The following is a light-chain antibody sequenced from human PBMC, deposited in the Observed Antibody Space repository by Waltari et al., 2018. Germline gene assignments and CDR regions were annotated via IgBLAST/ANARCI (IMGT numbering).Light chain of an antibody. Sequence: QSALTQPASVSGSPGQSIPISCTGTSSDVGGYNYVPWYQQHPGRAPKLLIYEVSNRPSGVSNRFSGSKSGNTASLTISGLQAEDEADYYCSSYTSSISLAFGGGTKLTVL. J-gene: IGLJ2*01. CDR2: EVS. CDR3: SSYTSSISLA. V-gene: IGLV2-14*01. CDR1: SSDVGGYNY.